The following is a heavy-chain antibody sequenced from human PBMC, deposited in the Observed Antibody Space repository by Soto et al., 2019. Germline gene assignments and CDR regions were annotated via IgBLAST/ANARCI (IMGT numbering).Heavy chain of an antibody. CDR2: ITESGGST. D-gene: IGHD2-15*01. Sequence: GGSLRLSCATSGITFSSLGMTWVRQAPGKGLQWVSGITESGGSTYYADSVKGRFTISRDNSKNTLYLQMNSLRAEDTAVYYCAGRGGSPYYFDYWGQGTLVTVSS. V-gene: IGHV3-23*01. J-gene: IGHJ4*02. CDR1: GITFSSLG. CDR3: AGRGGSPYYFDY.